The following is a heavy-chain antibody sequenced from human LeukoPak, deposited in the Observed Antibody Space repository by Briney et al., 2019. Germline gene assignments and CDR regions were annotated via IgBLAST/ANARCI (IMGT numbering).Heavy chain of an antibody. CDR3: ARVGHVKADYYYYHYMDV. J-gene: IGHJ6*03. V-gene: IGHV4-4*07. Sequence: PSETLSLTCSVSGYCIDNYYWTWVRQPAGKGLEWIGRMYTIGSINYNPSLKSRVTLSVDTSKNQLSLKLNSVTAADSAVYFCARVGHVKADYYYYHYMDVWGKGATVTVSS. CDR2: MYTIGSI. CDR1: GYCIDNYY.